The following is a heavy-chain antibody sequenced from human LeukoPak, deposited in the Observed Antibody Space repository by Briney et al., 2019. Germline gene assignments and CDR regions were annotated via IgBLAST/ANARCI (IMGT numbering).Heavy chain of an antibody. D-gene: IGHD3-3*01. CDR3: ARGLDFWSGYGMDV. CDR1: GYTFTSYG. Sequence: ASVKVSCKASGYTFTSYGMSWVRQAPGQGLEWMGWISAYNGNTNYAQKLQGRVTMTTDTSTSTAYMELRSLRSDDTAVCYCARGLDFWSGYGMDVWGQGTTVTVSS. J-gene: IGHJ6*02. V-gene: IGHV1-18*01. CDR2: ISAYNGNT.